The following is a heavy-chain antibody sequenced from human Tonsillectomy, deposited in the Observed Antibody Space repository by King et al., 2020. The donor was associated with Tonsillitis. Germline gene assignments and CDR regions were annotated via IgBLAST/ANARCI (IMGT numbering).Heavy chain of an antibody. D-gene: IGHD3-9*01. J-gene: IGHJ4*02. CDR2: IYYTGST. V-gene: IGHV4-39*01. Sequence: QLQESGPGLVKPSETLSLTCTVSGGSISSSSYYWGWIRQPPEKGLEWIGSIYYTGSTYYNPSLKSRVTISVDTSKNQFSLKLSSVTAADTAVYYCAGHSGEPLSYLDWLEACYFDYWGQRTLVTVSS. CDR3: AGHSGEPLSYLDWLEACYFDY. CDR1: GGSISSSSYY.